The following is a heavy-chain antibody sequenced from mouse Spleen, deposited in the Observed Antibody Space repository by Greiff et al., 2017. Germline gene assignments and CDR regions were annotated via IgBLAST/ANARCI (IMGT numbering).Heavy chain of an antibody. Sequence: EVHLVESGGGLVKPGGSLKLSCAASGFAFSSYDMSWVRQTPEKRLEWVAYISSGGGSTYYPDTVKGRFTISRDNAKNTLYLQMSSLKSEDTAMYYCARLRRGYAMDYWGQGTSVTVSS. D-gene: IGHD2-12*01. V-gene: IGHV5-12-1*01. CDR2: ISSGGGST. J-gene: IGHJ4*01. CDR3: ARLRRGYAMDY. CDR1: GFAFSSYD.